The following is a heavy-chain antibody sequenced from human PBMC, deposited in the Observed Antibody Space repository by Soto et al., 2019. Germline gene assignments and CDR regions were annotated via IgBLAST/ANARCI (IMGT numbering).Heavy chain of an antibody. CDR2: IYYSGST. J-gene: IGHJ5*02. CDR3: ASSSMVDCSGGSCYLNWFDP. V-gene: IGHV4-59*01. CDR1: GGSISSYY. D-gene: IGHD2-15*01. Sequence: SETLSLTCTVSGGSISSYYWSWIRQPPGKGLEWIGYIYYSGSTNYNPSLKSRVTISVDTSKNQFSLKLSSVTAADTAVYYCASSSMVDCSGGSCYLNWFDPWGQGTLVTVSS.